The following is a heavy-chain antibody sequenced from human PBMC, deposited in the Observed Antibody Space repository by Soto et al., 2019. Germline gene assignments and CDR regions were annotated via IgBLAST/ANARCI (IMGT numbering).Heavy chain of an antibody. CDR2: IDPSDSYT. CDR3: ARVDSSSSGYYYYGKDV. Sequence: PGESLKISCKGSGYSFTSYWISWVRQMPGKGLEWMGRIDPSDSYTNYSPSFQGHVTISADKSISTAYLQWSSLKASDTAMYYCARVDSSSSGYYYYGKDVWGQGTTVTVSS. D-gene: IGHD6-6*01. CDR1: GYSFTSYW. V-gene: IGHV5-10-1*01. J-gene: IGHJ6*02.